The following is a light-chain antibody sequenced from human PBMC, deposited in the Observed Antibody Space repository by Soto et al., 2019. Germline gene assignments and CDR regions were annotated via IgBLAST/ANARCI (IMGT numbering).Light chain of an antibody. CDR1: SSNIGNNF. V-gene: IGLV1-44*01. CDR3: CSYAGSYTYI. J-gene: IGLJ1*01. Sequence: QSVLTQAPSASGAPGQRVAISCSGSSSNIGNNFVYWYQQLPGTAPKLLIYDVTERPSGVPDRFSGSKSGNTASLTISGLQADDEADYYCCSYAGSYTYIFGSGTKVTVL. CDR2: DVT.